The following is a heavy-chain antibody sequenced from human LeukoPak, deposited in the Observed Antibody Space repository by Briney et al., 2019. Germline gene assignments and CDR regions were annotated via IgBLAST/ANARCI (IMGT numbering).Heavy chain of an antibody. Sequence: PSETLSLTCAVYGVSFSGYYWSWIRQPPGKGLEWIGEINNSGGTNYKPSLKSRVTISVDTSKNHFSLKLSSVTAADTAVYYCARAKPYYHYYMDVWGKGTTVTVSS. CDR2: INNSGGT. CDR1: GVSFSGYY. J-gene: IGHJ6*03. CDR3: ARAKPYYHYYMDV. D-gene: IGHD1-14*01. V-gene: IGHV4-34*01.